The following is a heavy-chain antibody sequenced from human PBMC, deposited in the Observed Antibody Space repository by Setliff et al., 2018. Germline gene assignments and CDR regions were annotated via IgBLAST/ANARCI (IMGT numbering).Heavy chain of an antibody. J-gene: IGHJ4*02. Sequence: SETLSLTCSVSGGIIYDHWWTWIRQPAGAGLEWIGRIYSDGSADYNPSLRSRVTISVDKSKNQFFLKLTSMTAADTALYFCARERQGGFLEWAPFDSWGQGVVVTASS. V-gene: IGHV4-4*07. CDR3: ARERQGGFLEWAPFDS. CDR1: GGIIYDHW. CDR2: IYSDGSA. D-gene: IGHD3-3*01.